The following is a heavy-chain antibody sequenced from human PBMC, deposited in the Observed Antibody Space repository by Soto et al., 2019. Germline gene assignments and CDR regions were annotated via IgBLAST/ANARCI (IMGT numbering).Heavy chain of an antibody. J-gene: IGHJ4*02. CDR3: GSPAEGKYYYDSRVYNNY. D-gene: IGHD3-22*01. CDR2: IYPGDSDV. V-gene: IGHV5-51*01. Sequence: GESLKISCQASGYNFRHYYIAWVRQKPGRGLEWVGLIYPGDSDVRYSPSVQGQVSISVDRSISTAYLQWSSLRASDTSMYYCGSPAEGKYYYDSRVYNNYGAKGPLVTVSS. CDR1: GYNFRHYY.